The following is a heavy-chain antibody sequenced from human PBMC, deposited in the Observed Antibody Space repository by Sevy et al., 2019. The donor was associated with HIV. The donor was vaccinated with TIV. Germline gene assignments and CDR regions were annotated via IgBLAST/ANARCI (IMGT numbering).Heavy chain of an antibody. CDR2: IFYNGHI. CDR3: AGENAWGRGYS. Sequence: SETLSLTCTVSGGSITSLYWNWIRQPPGKGLEWIANIFYNGHINYDPSLKSRVTLSLDTSKNQFSLRLSSVTAADTAMYYCAGENAWGRGYSWGQGTLVTVSS. V-gene: IGHV4-59*08. J-gene: IGHJ4*02. D-gene: IGHD1-26*01. CDR1: GGSITSLY.